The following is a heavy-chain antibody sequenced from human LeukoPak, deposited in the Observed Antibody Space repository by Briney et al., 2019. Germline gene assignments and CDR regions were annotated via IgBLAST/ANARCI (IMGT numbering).Heavy chain of an antibody. Sequence: GRSLRLSCAASGFTSSSYGMHWVRQAPGKGLEWVAVISYDGSNKYYADSVKGRFTISRDNSKNTLYLQMNSLRAEDTAVYYCAKDSVDTAMVSFVDYWGQGTLVTVSS. CDR3: AKDSVDTAMVSFVDY. J-gene: IGHJ4*02. D-gene: IGHD5-18*01. CDR1: GFTSSSYG. CDR2: ISYDGSNK. V-gene: IGHV3-30*18.